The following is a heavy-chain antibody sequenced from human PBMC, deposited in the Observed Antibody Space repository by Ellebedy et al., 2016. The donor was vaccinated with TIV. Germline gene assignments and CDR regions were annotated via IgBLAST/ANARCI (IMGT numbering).Heavy chain of an antibody. J-gene: IGHJ5*02. D-gene: IGHD6-19*01. CDR1: GFTFSSYA. V-gene: IGHV3-23*01. CDR2: ISGSGGST. Sequence: GESLKISXAASGFTFSSYAMSWVRQAPGKGLEWVSAISGSGGSTYYADSVKGRFTISRDNSKNTLYLQMNSLRAEDTAVYYCAKCIAVAGIHWFDPWGQGTLVTVSS. CDR3: AKCIAVAGIHWFDP.